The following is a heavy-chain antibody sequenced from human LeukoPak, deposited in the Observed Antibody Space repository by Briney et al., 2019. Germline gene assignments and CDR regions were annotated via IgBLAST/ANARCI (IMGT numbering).Heavy chain of an antibody. Sequence: SETLSLTCTVSGGSISGYYWSWIRQPPGKGLEWIGEINHSGSTNYNPSLKSRVTISVDTSKNQFSLKLSSVTAADTAVYYCARGRYYGSGSYYHSRYYYYYMDVWGKGTTVTVSS. CDR1: GGSISGYY. V-gene: IGHV4-34*01. CDR2: INHSGST. J-gene: IGHJ6*03. CDR3: ARGRYYGSGSYYHSRYYYYYMDV. D-gene: IGHD3-10*01.